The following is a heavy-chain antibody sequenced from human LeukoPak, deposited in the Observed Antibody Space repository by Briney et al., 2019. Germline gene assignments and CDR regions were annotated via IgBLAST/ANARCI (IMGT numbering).Heavy chain of an antibody. D-gene: IGHD2-2*01. V-gene: IGHV1-2*02. CDR3: ARVCRYCSSINWFDP. CDR1: GYTFTSYA. CDR2: INPNSGGT. J-gene: IGHJ5*02. Sequence: ASVKVSCKASGYTFTSYAMNWVRQAPGQGLEWMGWINPNSGGTNYAQKFQGRVTMTRDTSISTAYMELSRLRSDDTAVYYCARVCRYCSSINWFDPWGQGTLVTVSS.